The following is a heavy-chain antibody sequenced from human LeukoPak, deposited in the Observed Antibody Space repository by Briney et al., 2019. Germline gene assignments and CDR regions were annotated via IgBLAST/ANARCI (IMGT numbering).Heavy chain of an antibody. D-gene: IGHD2-15*01. CDR1: GYTLTELS. CDR2: FDPEDGET. V-gene: IGHV1-24*01. CDR3: ATAFIVVVAAATSHDAFDI. J-gene: IGHJ3*02. Sequence: ASVKVSCKVSGYTLTELSMHWVRQAPGKGLEWMGGFDPEDGETIYAQKFQGRVTMTEDTSTDTAYMELSSLRSEDTAVYYCATAFIVVVAAATSHDAFDIWGQGTMVTVSS.